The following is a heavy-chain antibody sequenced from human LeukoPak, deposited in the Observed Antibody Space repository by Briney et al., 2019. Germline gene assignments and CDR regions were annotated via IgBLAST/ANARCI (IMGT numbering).Heavy chain of an antibody. CDR1: GYTFTSYG. D-gene: IGHD3-10*01. V-gene: IGHV1-18*01. CDR3: ARDWAYGSGSSRPIDY. CDR2: ISAYNGNT. J-gene: IGHJ4*02. Sequence: ASVTVSCKASGYTFTSYGISWVRQAPGQGLEWMGWISAYNGNTNYAQKLQGRVTMTTDTSTSTAYMELRSLRSDDTAVYYCARDWAYGSGSSRPIDYWGQGTLVTVSS.